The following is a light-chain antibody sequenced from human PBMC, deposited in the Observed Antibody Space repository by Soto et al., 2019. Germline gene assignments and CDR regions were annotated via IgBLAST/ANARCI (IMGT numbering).Light chain of an antibody. CDR3: QQYDRWPVT. V-gene: IGKV3-15*01. J-gene: IGKJ4*01. CDR1: QSVTTN. Sequence: EVVMTQSPATLSVSPGERFTFSCRASQSVTTNLAWYQHKPGQSPRLLISDASTGASGIPPRFSGSGSGTEFTLTIDRLQSADFAVYYCQQYDRWPVTLGGGTKVDIK. CDR2: DAS.